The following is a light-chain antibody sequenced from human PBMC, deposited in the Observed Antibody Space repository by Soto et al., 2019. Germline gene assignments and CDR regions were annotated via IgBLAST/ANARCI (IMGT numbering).Light chain of an antibody. CDR2: EVT. J-gene: IGLJ2*01. Sequence: QSALTQPASVSGSPGQSITISCTGTSDDVGGYNYVSWYQQHPGKAPKLMLYEVTNRPSAVSIRFSGYKSGNTASLTISGLQAADVADCLCSSYSNNSPLFGGGTKLTVL. CDR3: SSYSNNSPL. V-gene: IGLV2-14*03. CDR1: SDDVGGYNY.